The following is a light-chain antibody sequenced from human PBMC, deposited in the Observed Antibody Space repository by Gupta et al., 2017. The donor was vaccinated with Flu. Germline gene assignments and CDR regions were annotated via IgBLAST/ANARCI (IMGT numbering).Light chain of an antibody. CDR2: VAS. CDR1: QGISEY. J-gene: IGKJ2*01. CDR3: QQVNSYPHT. V-gene: IGKV1-9*01. Sequence: GNRVTITCRPSQGISEYLAWYQQKPGKAPNLLIYVASTLQSGVPSRFSGSVSGTEFTLTISSLQPEEFATYYCQQVNSYPHTFGQGTKLEIK.